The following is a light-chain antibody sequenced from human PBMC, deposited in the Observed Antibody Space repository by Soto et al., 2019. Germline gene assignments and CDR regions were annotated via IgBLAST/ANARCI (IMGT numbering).Light chain of an antibody. V-gene: IGKV3-11*01. CDR3: QQRSNWPLIT. CDR2: DAS. Sequence: VFTQSPSTLSLSPGERATLSCRASQSVSSYLAWYQQKPGQAPRLLIYDASNRATGIPARFSGSGSGTDFTLTISSLEPEDFAVYYCQQRSNWPLITFGQGTRLEI. J-gene: IGKJ5*01. CDR1: QSVSSY.